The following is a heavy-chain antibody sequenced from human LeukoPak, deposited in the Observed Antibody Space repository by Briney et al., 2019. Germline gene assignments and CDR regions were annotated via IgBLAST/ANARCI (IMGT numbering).Heavy chain of an antibody. J-gene: IGHJ4*02. D-gene: IGHD3-9*01. CDR1: GFTFSSHA. V-gene: IGHV3-23*01. CDR3: ARDSPLLTV. CDR2: IGDDIVST. Sequence: GGSLRLSCAASGFTFSSHAMSWVRQAPGKGLEWVSAIGDDIVSTYYAESVKGRFTISRDNSENTLYLQMNSLRAEDTATYYCARDSPLLTVWGQGTLVTVSS.